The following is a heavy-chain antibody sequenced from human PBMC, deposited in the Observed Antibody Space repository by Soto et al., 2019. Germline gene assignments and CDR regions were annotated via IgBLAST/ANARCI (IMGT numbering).Heavy chain of an antibody. Sequence: QVHLVQSGAEVKKPGASVKVSCKGSGYGFTTYGITWVRQAPGQGLEWMAWISAHNGNTDSAQNLQGRVTVTRDTSTSTAYMELRSLRSDDTAVYYCARGRYGDYWGQGALVTVSS. CDR2: ISAHNGNT. CDR1: GYGFTTYG. D-gene: IGHD1-1*01. V-gene: IGHV1-18*01. J-gene: IGHJ4*02. CDR3: ARGRYGDY.